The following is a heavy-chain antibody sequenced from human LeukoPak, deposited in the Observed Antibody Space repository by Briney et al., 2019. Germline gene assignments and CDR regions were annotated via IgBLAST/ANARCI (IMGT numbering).Heavy chain of an antibody. D-gene: IGHD2-2*01. V-gene: IGHV3-20*04. Sequence: PGGALRLSCAASGVTFDDYGMSWGRQAPGKGLEWVSGINWNGGSTGYADSVKGRFTISRDNAKSSLYLQMNSLRAEDTALYYCARASDDCSSTSCYPGAFDIWGQGTMVTVSS. CDR3: ARASDDCSSTSCYPGAFDI. CDR1: GVTFDDYG. CDR2: INWNGGST. J-gene: IGHJ3*02.